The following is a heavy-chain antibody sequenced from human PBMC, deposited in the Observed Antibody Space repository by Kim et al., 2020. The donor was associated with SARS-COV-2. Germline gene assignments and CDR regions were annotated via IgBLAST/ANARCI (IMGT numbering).Heavy chain of an antibody. CDR3: ARGDYYGSGRPYYYGMDV. D-gene: IGHD3-10*01. CDR2: MNPNSGNT. CDR1: GYTFTSYD. Sequence: ASVKVSCKASGYTFTSYDINWVRQATGQGLEWMGWMNPNSGNTGYAQKFQGRVTMTRNTSISTAYMELSSLRSEDTAVYYCARGDYYGSGRPYYYGMDVWGQGTTVTVSS. V-gene: IGHV1-8*01. J-gene: IGHJ6*02.